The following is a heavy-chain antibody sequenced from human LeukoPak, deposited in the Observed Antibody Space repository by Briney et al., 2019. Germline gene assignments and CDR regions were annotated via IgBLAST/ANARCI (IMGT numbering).Heavy chain of an antibody. CDR3: ARSHSSSLRAPFGY. CDR1: GYTFSNYG. J-gene: IGHJ4*02. D-gene: IGHD3-22*01. Sequence: ASVKVSGKASGYTFSNYGIIWVRQAPGKGLEWMGWINPYNGNTNFGQKVQGRLTMTTDTTTRTAYMELRNLRSDDTAVYYCARSHSSSLRAPFGYWGQGTLVTVSS. V-gene: IGHV1-18*01. CDR2: INPYNGNT.